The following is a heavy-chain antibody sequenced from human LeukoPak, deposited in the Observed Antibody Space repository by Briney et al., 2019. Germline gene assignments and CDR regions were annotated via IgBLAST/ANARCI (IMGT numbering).Heavy chain of an antibody. Sequence: ASVKVSCKASGYTFTSYDINWVRQATGRGLKWMGWMNPNSGNTGYAQKFQGRVTITRNTSISTAYMELSSLRSEDTAVYYCARGYSGYDGGYYFDYWGQGTLVTVSS. CDR3: ARGYSGYDGGYYFDY. V-gene: IGHV1-8*03. J-gene: IGHJ4*02. D-gene: IGHD5-12*01. CDR2: MNPNSGNT. CDR1: GYTFTSYD.